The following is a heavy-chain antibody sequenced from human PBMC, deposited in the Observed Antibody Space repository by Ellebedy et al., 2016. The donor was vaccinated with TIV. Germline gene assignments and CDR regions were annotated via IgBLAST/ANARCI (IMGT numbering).Heavy chain of an antibody. D-gene: IGHD1-20*01. Sequence: SVKVSXXASGGTFSSYAISWVRQAPGQGLEWMGRIIPILGIANYAQKFQGRVTITADKSTSTAYMELSSLRSEDTAVYYCARLEVTGTTDYWGQGTLVTVSS. J-gene: IGHJ4*02. CDR2: IIPILGIA. CDR1: GGTFSSYA. CDR3: ARLEVTGTTDY. V-gene: IGHV1-69*04.